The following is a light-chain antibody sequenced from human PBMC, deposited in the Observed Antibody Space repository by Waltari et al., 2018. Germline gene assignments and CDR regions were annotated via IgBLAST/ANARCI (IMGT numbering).Light chain of an antibody. CDR3: SSYISSDIPVV. V-gene: IGLV2-14*03. CDR2: DVN. J-gene: IGLJ2*01. Sequence: QSALTQPASVSGSPGQSITISCTGTSSDIGGYNFVSWYQQYPGKVPKLIIYDVNNRPSGVSNLFSGSKSGYTASLTISGLQAEDEADYYCSSYISSDIPVVFGGGTKLTVL. CDR1: SSDIGGYNF.